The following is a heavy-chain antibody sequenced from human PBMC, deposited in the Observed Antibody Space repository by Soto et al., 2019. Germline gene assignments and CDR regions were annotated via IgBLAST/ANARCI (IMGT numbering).Heavy chain of an antibody. CDR2: ISWNSGSI. J-gene: IGHJ1*01. CDR3: AKDMGPGSSGWYVYFQH. Sequence: GGSLRLSCAASGFTFDDYAMHWVRQAPGKGLEWVSGISWNSGSIGYADSVKGRFTISRDNAKNSLYLQMNSLRAEDTALYYWAKDMGPGSSGWYVYFQHWARAPWSPSPQ. D-gene: IGHD6-19*01. V-gene: IGHV3-9*01. CDR1: GFTFDDYA.